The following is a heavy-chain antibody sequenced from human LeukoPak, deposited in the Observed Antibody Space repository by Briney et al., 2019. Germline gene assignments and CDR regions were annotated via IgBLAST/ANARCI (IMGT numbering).Heavy chain of an antibody. Sequence: GGSLRLSCTASGFTFRHCSMHWLRQAPGKGLEWVALISNAGNDKYYADSVKGRFTVSRDNSKNTLFLQMNSLRPEDTAVYYCARENYGDLYFDYWGEGTLVTVSS. CDR1: GFTFRHCS. CDR2: ISNAGNDK. V-gene: IGHV3-30*04. D-gene: IGHD4-17*01. CDR3: ARENYGDLYFDY. J-gene: IGHJ4*02.